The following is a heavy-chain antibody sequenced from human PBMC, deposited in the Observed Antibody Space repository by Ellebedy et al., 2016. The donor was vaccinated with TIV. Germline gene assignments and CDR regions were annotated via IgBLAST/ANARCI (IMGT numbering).Heavy chain of an antibody. CDR1: GYTLTELS. Sequence: ASVKVSXXVSGYTLTELSMHWVRQAPGKGLEWMGGFDPEDGETIYAQKFQGRVTMTEDTSTDTAYMELSSLRSEDTAVYYCARGGFDWLSNWFDPWGQGTLVTVSS. CDR2: FDPEDGET. CDR3: ARGGFDWLSNWFDP. J-gene: IGHJ5*02. D-gene: IGHD3-9*01. V-gene: IGHV1-24*01.